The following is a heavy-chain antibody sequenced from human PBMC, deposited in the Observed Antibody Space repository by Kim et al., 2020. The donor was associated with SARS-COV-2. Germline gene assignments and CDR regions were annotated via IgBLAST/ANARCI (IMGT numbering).Heavy chain of an antibody. CDR1: GFTFSSYA. D-gene: IGHD3-10*01. J-gene: IGHJ4*02. CDR2: ISDSGGDT. Sequence: GGSLRLSCAASGFTFSSYAMVWVRQTPGKGLEWVSSISDSGGDTSYADSVKGRFTISRDNSKNTLYLQMNSLRAEDTGVYYCARRPPRPWQSGNYPDFWGQGTLVTVSS. V-gene: IGHV3-23*01. CDR3: ARRPPRPWQSGNYPDF.